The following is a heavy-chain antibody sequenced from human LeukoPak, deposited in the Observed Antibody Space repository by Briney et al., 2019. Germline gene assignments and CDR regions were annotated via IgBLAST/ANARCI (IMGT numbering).Heavy chain of an antibody. CDR1: GGSISSYY. J-gene: IGHJ5*02. D-gene: IGHD2-2*02. CDR2: IYYSGST. V-gene: IGHV4-59*12. CDR3: ARAYIVVVPAAIGNWFDP. Sequence: SETLSLTCTVSGGSISSYYWSWIRQPPGKGLEWIGYIYYSGSTNYNPSLKSRVTISVDTSKNQFSLKLSSVTAADTAVYYCARAYIVVVPAAIGNWFDPWGQGTLVTVSS.